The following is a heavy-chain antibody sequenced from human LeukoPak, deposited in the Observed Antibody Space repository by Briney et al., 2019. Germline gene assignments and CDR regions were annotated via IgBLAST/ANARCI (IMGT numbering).Heavy chain of an antibody. J-gene: IGHJ4*02. CDR2: ISYDGSNQ. CDR1: GFTFSNYA. CDR3: AREMHGDLDY. D-gene: IGHD3-10*01. Sequence: GRSLRLSCAASGFTFSNYAVHWVRQAPGKGLEWVAVISYDGSNQYYADPVKGRFTISRDKSKNTLYLQTNSLTTEDTAVYYCAREMHGDLDYWGQGTLVTVSS. V-gene: IGHV3-30-3*01.